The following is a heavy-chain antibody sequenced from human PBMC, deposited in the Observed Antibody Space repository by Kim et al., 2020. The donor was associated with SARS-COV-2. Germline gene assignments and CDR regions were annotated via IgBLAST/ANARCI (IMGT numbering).Heavy chain of an antibody. V-gene: IGHV3-9*01. CDR2: ISWNSGSI. CDR3: AKDKGDIVATPDFDY. CDR1: GFTFDDYA. Sequence: GGSLRLSCAASGFTFDDYAMHWVRQAPGKGLEWVSGISWNSGSIGYADSVKGRFTISRDNAKNSLYLRMNSLRAEDTALYYCAKDKGDIVATPDFDYWGQGTLVTVSS. D-gene: IGHD5-12*01. J-gene: IGHJ4*02.